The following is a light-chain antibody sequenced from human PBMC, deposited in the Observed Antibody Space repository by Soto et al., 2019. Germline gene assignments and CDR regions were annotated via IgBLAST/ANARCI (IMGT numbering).Light chain of an antibody. CDR3: SLYTSSSTIYV. CDR2: EVS. Sequence: QSVLTQPASVSGSPGQPITISCTGTSSDVGGYNYVSWYQQHPGKVPKLMIYEVSNRPSGVPDRFSGSKSGNTASLTISGLQAEDEADYYCSLYTSSSTIYVFGTGTKVTVL. CDR1: SSDVGGYNY. J-gene: IGLJ1*01. V-gene: IGLV2-14*01.